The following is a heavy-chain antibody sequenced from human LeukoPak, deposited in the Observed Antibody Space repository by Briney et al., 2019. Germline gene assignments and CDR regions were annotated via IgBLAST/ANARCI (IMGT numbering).Heavy chain of an antibody. D-gene: IGHD6-13*01. CDR2: IYYSGIT. V-gene: IGHV4-59*08. Sequence: SETQSLTCTVSGGSISSHHWSWIRQTPGKGLEWIGYIYYSGITNYKPSLKSRVTISVDTSKNQFSLKLTSVTAADTAVYYCARHLDIAASGTFDYWGQGTLVTVSS. J-gene: IGHJ4*02. CDR1: GGSISSHH. CDR3: ARHLDIAASGTFDY.